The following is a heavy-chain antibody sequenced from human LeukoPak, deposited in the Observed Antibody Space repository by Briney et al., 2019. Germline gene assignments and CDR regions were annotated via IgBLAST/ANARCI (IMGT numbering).Heavy chain of an antibody. J-gene: IGHJ6*03. CDR1: GYTFTGYY. Sequence: ASVKVSCKASGYTFTGYYMHWVRQAPGQGLEWMGWINPNSGGTNYAQKFQGRVTMTRDTSISTAYMELSRLRSDDTAVYYCARDKVLGDPAYYYYYMDVWGKGTTVTVSS. V-gene: IGHV1-2*02. CDR3: ARDKVLGDPAYYYYYMDV. CDR2: INPNSGGT. D-gene: IGHD3-10*01.